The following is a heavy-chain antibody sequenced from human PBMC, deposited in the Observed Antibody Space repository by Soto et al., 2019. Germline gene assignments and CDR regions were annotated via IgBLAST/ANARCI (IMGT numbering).Heavy chain of an antibody. Sequence: ASVKVSCKASGYTFTSYGISWVRQAPGQGLEWMGWISAYNGNTNYAQKLQGRVTMTTDTSTSTAYMELRSLRPEDTAVYYCTRGGRESNGNDGNFEYWGQGTQVTVSS. D-gene: IGHD1-20*01. J-gene: IGHJ4*02. CDR1: GYTFTSYG. V-gene: IGHV1-18*01. CDR2: ISAYNGNT. CDR3: TRGGRESNGNDGNFEY.